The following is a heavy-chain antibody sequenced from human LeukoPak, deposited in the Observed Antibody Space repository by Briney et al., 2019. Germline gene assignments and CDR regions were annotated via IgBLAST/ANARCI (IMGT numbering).Heavy chain of an antibody. Sequence: SETLSLTCTVSGGSISSGAYYWSWIRQPPGKGLEWIGYIDYSGSTYYNPSLKSRVTISVDTSKNQFSLKLSSVTAADTAVYYCARAATMVRGVSTHYYYGMDVWGQGTTVTVSS. V-gene: IGHV4-30-4*01. CDR1: GGSISSGAYY. CDR3: ARAATMVRGVSTHYYYGMDV. D-gene: IGHD3-10*01. J-gene: IGHJ6*02. CDR2: IDYSGST.